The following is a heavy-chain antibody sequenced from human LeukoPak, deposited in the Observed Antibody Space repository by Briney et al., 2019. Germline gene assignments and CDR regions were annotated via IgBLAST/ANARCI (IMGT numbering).Heavy chain of an antibody. Sequence: SETLSLTCTVSGGSINSGRYYWSWLRQPAGRGLEWIGRIYIRGTTSYNPSLKSRVTISADTSKNQFSLKLSSVTAADTAVYYCARGYWFYFDYWGQGTLVTVSS. CDR2: IYIRGTT. D-gene: IGHD2-8*02. CDR1: GGSINSGRYY. CDR3: ARGYWFYFDY. J-gene: IGHJ4*02. V-gene: IGHV4-61*02.